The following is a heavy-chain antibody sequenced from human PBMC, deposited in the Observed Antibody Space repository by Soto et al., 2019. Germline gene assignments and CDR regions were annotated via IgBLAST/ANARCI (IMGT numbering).Heavy chain of an antibody. D-gene: IGHD6-13*01. CDR1: GFTFSSYV. V-gene: IGHV3-23*01. Sequence: GGSLRLSCAASGFTFSSYVMTWVRQAPGKGLEWVSAISGSGNTSYYADSVKGRFTISRDSSKKMLYLQMNSLRPEDTAVYYCAKDRGRTWYEDYWGQGTLVTVSS. CDR3: AKDRGRTWYEDY. J-gene: IGHJ4*02. CDR2: ISGSGNTS.